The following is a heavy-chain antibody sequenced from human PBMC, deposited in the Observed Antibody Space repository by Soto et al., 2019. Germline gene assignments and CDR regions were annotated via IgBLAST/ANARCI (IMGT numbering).Heavy chain of an antibody. D-gene: IGHD2-15*01. Sequence: QVQLVQSGAEVKKPGSSVKVSCKASGGTFSIYTISWVRQAPGQGLEWMGGSANSAQKFQGRLTVTADESPSTVYLELSSLTSEATAVYYCAREGPPDIAWFDPWGPGTLVSVSS. CDR3: AREGPPDIAWFDP. V-gene: IGHV1-69*01. CDR1: GGTFSIYT. J-gene: IGHJ5*02. CDR2: GSA.